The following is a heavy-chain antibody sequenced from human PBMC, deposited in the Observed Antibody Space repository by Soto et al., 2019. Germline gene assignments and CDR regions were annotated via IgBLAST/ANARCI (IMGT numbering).Heavy chain of an antibody. CDR3: ARRSPGSYYYYYMDV. CDR1: GGSISSYY. Sequence: PSETLSLTCTVSGGSISSYYWSWIRQPPGKGLEWTGYIYYSGSTNYNPSLKSRVTISVDTSKNQFSLKLSSVTAADTAVYYCARRSPGSYYYYYMDVWGKGTTVTVSS. CDR2: IYYSGST. J-gene: IGHJ6*03. V-gene: IGHV4-59*08.